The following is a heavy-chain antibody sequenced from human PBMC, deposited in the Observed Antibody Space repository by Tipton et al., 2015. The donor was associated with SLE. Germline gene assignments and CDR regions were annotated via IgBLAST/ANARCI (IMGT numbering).Heavy chain of an antibody. CDR1: GFTFSSYG. CDR3: AKAEDSVIVVAPDY. CDR2: ITSSRSYI. V-gene: IGHV3-21*01. Sequence: SLRLSCAASGFTFSSYGMNWVRQAPGKGLEWVSSITSSRSYIYYADSVKGRFTISRDNAKNSLYLQMNSLRAEDTAVYYCAKAEDSVIVVAPDYWGQGTLVTVYS. J-gene: IGHJ4*02. D-gene: IGHD3-22*01.